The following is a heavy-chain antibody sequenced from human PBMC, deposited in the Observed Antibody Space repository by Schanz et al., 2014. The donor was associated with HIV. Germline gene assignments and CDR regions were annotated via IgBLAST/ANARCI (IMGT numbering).Heavy chain of an antibody. Sequence: QVQLVQSGPEVRKPGASVKVSCKASGYIFIDYYIHWVRQAPGQGPEWMGYIKPNSGDTFYAQKFRGRVTMTRDTSMSTASVELTRLRSDDTAVYFCTINQYQLLPFDYWGQGTLVGVSS. V-gene: IGHV1-2*02. CDR3: TINQYQLLPFDY. J-gene: IGHJ4*02. CDR1: GYIFIDYY. CDR2: IKPNSGDT. D-gene: IGHD1-1*01.